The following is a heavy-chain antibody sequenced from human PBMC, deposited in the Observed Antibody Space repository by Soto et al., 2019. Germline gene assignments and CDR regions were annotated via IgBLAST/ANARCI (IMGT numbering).Heavy chain of an antibody. Sequence: SVKVSCKASGFTFTSSAMQWVRQARGQRLEWIGWIVVGSGNTNYAQKFQERVTITRDMSTSTAYMELSSLRSEDTAVYYCAVGEGRYCSSTSCSNWFDPWGQGTLVTVSS. CDR1: GFTFTSSA. D-gene: IGHD2-2*01. V-gene: IGHV1-58*02. CDR2: IVVGSGNT. J-gene: IGHJ5*02. CDR3: AVGEGRYCSSTSCSNWFDP.